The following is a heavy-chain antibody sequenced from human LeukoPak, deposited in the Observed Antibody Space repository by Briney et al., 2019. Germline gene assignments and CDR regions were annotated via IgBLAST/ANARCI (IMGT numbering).Heavy chain of an antibody. D-gene: IGHD6-13*01. V-gene: IGHV3-64*01. CDR3: ARAWAAAGN. CDR2: ISSNGGST. CDR1: GFTFSSYA. Sequence: GGSLRLSCAASGFTFSSYAMHWVRQAPGKGLEYVSAISSNGGSTYYANSVKGRSTISRDNSKNTLYLQMGSLRAEDMAVYYCARAWAAAGNWGQGTLVTVSS. J-gene: IGHJ4*02.